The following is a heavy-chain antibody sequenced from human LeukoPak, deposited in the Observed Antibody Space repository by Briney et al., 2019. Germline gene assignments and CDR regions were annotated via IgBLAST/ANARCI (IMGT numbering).Heavy chain of an antibody. J-gene: IGHJ6*02. CDR2: IIPIFGTA. Sequence: AASVKVSCKASGYTFTSYGISWVRQAPGQGLEWMGGIIPIFGTANYAQKFQGRVTITADESTSTAYMELSSLRSEDTAVYYCARPRLEGPRPGVIGSGSLMPRQYYYYGMDVWGQGTTVTVSS. CDR1: GYTFTSYG. CDR3: ARPRLEGPRPGVIGSGSLMPRQYYYYGMDV. V-gene: IGHV1-69*13. D-gene: IGHD3-10*01.